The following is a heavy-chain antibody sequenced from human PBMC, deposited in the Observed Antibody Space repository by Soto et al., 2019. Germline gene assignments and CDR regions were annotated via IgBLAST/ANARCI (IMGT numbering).Heavy chain of an antibody. D-gene: IGHD6-13*01. CDR3: ARLLQYSSSSFNHDY. J-gene: IGHJ4*02. CDR1: GGSISSGGYY. V-gene: IGHV4-31*01. Sequence: SETLSLTCTVSGGSISSGGYYWTWIRQHPGKGLEWIGYIYYSGSTNYSPSFQGHVTISADKSISTAYLQWSSLKASDTAMYYCARLLQYSSSSFNHDYWGQGTLVTVSS. CDR2: IYYSGST.